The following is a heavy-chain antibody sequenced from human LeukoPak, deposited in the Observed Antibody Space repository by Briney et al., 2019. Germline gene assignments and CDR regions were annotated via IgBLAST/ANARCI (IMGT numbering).Heavy chain of an antibody. Sequence: ASVKVSCKASGGTFSSYAISWVRQAPGQGLEWMGWMNPNSGNTGYAQKFQGRVTMTRNTSISTAYMELSSLRSEDTAVYYCARGHYDILTSYYFDYWGQGTLVTVSS. CDR2: MNPNSGNT. CDR3: ARGHYDILTSYYFDY. CDR1: GGTFSSYA. J-gene: IGHJ4*02. D-gene: IGHD3-9*01. V-gene: IGHV1-8*02.